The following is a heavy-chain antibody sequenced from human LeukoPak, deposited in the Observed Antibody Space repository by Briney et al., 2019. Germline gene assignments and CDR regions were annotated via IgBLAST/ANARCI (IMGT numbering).Heavy chain of an antibody. CDR3: ALPIGGRFDI. Sequence: SETLSLTCIVSGGSIASSSYYWAWIRQPPGKGLEWIGTTNYGGNTYNNPSLKSRITMSLDPSNNQFFLRLSSVTAADTAVYYCALPIGGRFDIWGQGTLVTVSS. J-gene: IGHJ3*02. CDR2: TNYGGNT. V-gene: IGHV4-39*07. D-gene: IGHD3-16*01. CDR1: GGSIASSSYY.